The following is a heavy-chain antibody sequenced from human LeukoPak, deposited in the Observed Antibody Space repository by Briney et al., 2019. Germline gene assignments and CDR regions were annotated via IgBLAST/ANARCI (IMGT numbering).Heavy chain of an antibody. D-gene: IGHD5-18*01. Sequence: SGPTLVNPTQTPTLTCTFSGFSLRTSGMCVTWIRQPPGKALEWLARIDWDDDKYYSTSLKTRLTISKDTSKNQVVLTMANVDPVDTATYYCARTPHTDNCLDYWGQGTLVTVSS. J-gene: IGHJ4*02. CDR2: IDWDDDK. V-gene: IGHV2-70*11. CDR3: ARTPHTDNCLDY. CDR1: GFSLRTSGMC.